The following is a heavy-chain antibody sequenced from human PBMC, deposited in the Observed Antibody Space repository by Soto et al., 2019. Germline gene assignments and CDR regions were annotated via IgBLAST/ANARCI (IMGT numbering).Heavy chain of an antibody. D-gene: IGHD5-18*01. V-gene: IGHV3-33*01. CDR2: IWYDGSNK. CDR3: ARPPGGGYSYGFSYYFDY. CDR1: GFTFSSYG. J-gene: IGHJ4*02. Sequence: QVQLVESGGGVVQPGRSLRLSCAASGFTFSSYGMHWVRQAPGKGLEWVAVIWYDGSNKYYADSVKGRFTISRDNSKNTLYLQMNILRAEDTAVYYCARPPGGGYSYGFSYYFDYWGQGTLVTVSS.